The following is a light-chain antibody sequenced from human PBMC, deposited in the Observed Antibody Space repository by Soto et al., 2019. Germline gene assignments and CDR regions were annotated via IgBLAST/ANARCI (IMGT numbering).Light chain of an antibody. CDR1: SGHSNYV. CDR3: QTWDTGIRV. CDR2: LNSDGSH. Sequence: QPVLTQSPSASASLGASVKLTCTLSSGHSNYVIAWHQQQPEKGPRYLMKLNSDGSHSKGDGIPDRFSGSSSGAERYLTISSLQSEDEADYYCQTWDTGIRVFGGGPKLTVL. V-gene: IGLV4-69*01. J-gene: IGLJ2*01.